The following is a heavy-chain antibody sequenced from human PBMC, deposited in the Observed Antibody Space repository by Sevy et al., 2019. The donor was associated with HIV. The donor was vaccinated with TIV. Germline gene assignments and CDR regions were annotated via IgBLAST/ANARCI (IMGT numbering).Heavy chain of an antibody. Sequence: GGSLRLSCAASGFTVSSHAMHWVRQAPGKGLEWMAAISYDGSSKYYADSVKGRFTISRDDSKNTLYLQMSSLRAGDTAVYYCARDGGYSVNFLPSGYWGQGTLVTVSS. CDR2: ISYDGSSK. J-gene: IGHJ4*02. CDR1: GFTVSSHA. D-gene: IGHD3-10*02. CDR3: ARDGGYSVNFLPSGY. V-gene: IGHV3-30-3*01.